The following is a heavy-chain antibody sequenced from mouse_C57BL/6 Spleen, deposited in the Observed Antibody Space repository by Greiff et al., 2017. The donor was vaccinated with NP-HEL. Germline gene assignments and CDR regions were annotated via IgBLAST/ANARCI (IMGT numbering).Heavy chain of an antibody. D-gene: IGHD2-3*01. CDR1: GYTFTSYW. Sequence: VQLQQPGAELVKPGASVKLSCKASGYTFTSYWMHWVKQRPGQGLEWIGMIHPNSGSTNYNEKFKSKATLTVDKSSSTAYMQLSSLTSEDSAVYYCARFDGYPWYFDVWGTGTTVTVPS. J-gene: IGHJ1*03. CDR3: ARFDGYPWYFDV. CDR2: IHPNSGST. V-gene: IGHV1-64*01.